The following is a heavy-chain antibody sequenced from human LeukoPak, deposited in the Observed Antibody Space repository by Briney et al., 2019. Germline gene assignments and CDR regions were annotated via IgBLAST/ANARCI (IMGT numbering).Heavy chain of an antibody. V-gene: IGHV4-39*01. CDR2: IYYSGST. CDR1: GGSISSSSYY. CDR3: ARGSMVRGVIITDYFDY. D-gene: IGHD3-10*01. J-gene: IGHJ4*02. Sequence: PSETLSLTCTVSGGSISSSSYYWGWIRQPPGEGLQWIGSIYYSGSTYYTPSLKSRVTISVDTSKNQFALKLSSVTAADTAVYYCARGSMVRGVIITDYFDYWGQGTLVTVSS.